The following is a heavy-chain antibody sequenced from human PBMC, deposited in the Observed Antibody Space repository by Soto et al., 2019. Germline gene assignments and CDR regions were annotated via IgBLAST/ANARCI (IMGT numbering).Heavy chain of an antibody. CDR3: ARDNGLPMHGTVYYYGMDV. D-gene: IGHD2-8*01. Sequence: EVQLVESGGGLVQPGGSLRLSCAASGFIFRRYGMNWVRQAPGKGLEWVSYISSSNSTIYYVDSVKGRFTISRDNAKNSLYLQMNTLRDEDTAVYYCARDNGLPMHGTVYYYGMDVSGQGTKVTVYS. CDR2: ISSSNSTI. CDR1: GFIFRRYG. V-gene: IGHV3-48*02. J-gene: IGHJ6*02.